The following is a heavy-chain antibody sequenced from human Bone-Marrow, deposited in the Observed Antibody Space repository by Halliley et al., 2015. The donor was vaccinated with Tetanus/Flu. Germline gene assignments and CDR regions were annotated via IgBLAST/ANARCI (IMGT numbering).Heavy chain of an antibody. CDR3: ARTSGLLWSFDV. J-gene: IGHJ4*02. Sequence: VGLIFPRDSDTRYSPSFQGQVTISADKSISTAYLQWGSLKASDTAIYYCARTSGLLWSFDVWGQGTPVTVPS. CDR2: IFPRDSDT. D-gene: IGHD3-16*01. V-gene: IGHV5-51*01.